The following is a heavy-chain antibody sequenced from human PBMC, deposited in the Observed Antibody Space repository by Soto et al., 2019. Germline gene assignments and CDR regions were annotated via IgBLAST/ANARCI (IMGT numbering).Heavy chain of an antibody. D-gene: IGHD2-15*01. V-gene: IGHV3-23*01. J-gene: IGHJ2*01. CDR3: AKDRIVVVVAATPDWYFDL. CDR2: ISGSGGST. Sequence: ESGGGLVQPGGSLRLSCAASGFTFSSYAMSWVRQAPGKGLEWVSAISGSGGSTYYADSVKGRFTISRDNSKNTLYLQMNSLRAEDTAVYYCAKDRIVVVVAATPDWYFDLWGRGTLVTVSS. CDR1: GFTFSSYA.